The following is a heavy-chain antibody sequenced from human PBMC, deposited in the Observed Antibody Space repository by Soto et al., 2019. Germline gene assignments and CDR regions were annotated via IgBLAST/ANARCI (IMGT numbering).Heavy chain of an antibody. CDR1: GYSFTSYW. V-gene: IGHV5-51*01. Sequence: GESLKISCKGSGYSFTSYWIGWVRQMPGKGLEWMGSIYPGDSDTRYSPSFQGQVTISADKSISTAYLQWSSLKASDTAMYYCARQVEMATTNQGFGAFDIWGQGTMVTVSS. D-gene: IGHD3-10*01. J-gene: IGHJ3*02. CDR2: IYPGDSDT. CDR3: ARQVEMATTNQGFGAFDI.